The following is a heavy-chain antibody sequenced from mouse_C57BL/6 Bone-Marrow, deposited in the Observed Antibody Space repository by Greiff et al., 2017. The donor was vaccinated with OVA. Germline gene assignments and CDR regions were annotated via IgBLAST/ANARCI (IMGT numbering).Heavy chain of an antibody. D-gene: IGHD2-12*01. CDR1: GFTFSSYA. J-gene: IGHJ3*01. V-gene: IGHV5-4*01. CDR3: ARDIEPWFAY. CDR2: ISDGGSYT. Sequence: EVKVVESGGGLVKPGGSLKLSCAASGFTFSSYAMSWVRQTPEKRLEWVATISDGGSYTYYPDNVKGRFTISRDNAKNHLYLQMSHLKSEDTAMYYCARDIEPWFAYWGQGTLVTVSA.